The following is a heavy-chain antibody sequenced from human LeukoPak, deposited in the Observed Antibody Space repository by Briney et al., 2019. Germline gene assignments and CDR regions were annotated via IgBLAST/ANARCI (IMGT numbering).Heavy chain of an antibody. V-gene: IGHV4-34*01. Sequence: SETLSLTCAVYGGSFSGYYWSWIRQPPGKGLEWIGEINHSGSTNYNPSLNSRVTISVDTSKNQFSLKLSSVTAADTAVYYSAGGRRGDYYYYYMDVWGKGTTVTVSS. CDR2: INHSGST. CDR3: AGGRRGDYYYYYMDV. CDR1: GGSFSGYY. J-gene: IGHJ6*03. D-gene: IGHD3-10*01.